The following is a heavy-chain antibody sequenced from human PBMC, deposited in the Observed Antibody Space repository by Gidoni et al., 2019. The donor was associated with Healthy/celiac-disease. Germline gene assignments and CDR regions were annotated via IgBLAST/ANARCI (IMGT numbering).Heavy chain of an antibody. J-gene: IGHJ4*02. D-gene: IGHD6-6*01. Sequence: QIQLVPSGAEVNKPGASVKVSCTASGSTFTSYAIHWVRQAPGQRLGWMGWVNAGNGNPKASQKYQGRGTITRDTSASTAYMELGSMRSEDTAVYYCARTRVAARPGEYYFDYWGQGTLVTVSS. V-gene: IGHV1-3*01. CDR1: GSTFTSYA. CDR3: ARTRVAARPGEYYFDY. CDR2: VNAGNGNP.